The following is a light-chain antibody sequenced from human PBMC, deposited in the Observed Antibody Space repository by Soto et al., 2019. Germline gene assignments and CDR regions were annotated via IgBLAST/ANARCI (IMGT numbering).Light chain of an antibody. Sequence: DIQLTQSPSFLSASVGDRVTITCRASQGISSYLAWYQQKPGKAPKLLIYAASTLLSGVPSRFSGSGSGTEFTLTISRLQPEDFATYHCQQVNSYPLTFGGGTKVDIK. J-gene: IGKJ4*01. V-gene: IGKV1-9*01. CDR2: AAS. CDR3: QQVNSYPLT. CDR1: QGISSY.